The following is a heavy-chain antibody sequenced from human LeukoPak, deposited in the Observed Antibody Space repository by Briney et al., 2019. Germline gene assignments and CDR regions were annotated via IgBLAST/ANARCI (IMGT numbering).Heavy chain of an antibody. CDR2: IYTSGST. CDR3: ARETSVLRFLEWLSFDY. D-gene: IGHD3-3*01. Sequence: SETLSLTCTVSGGSISSGSYYWSWIRQPAGKGLEWIGRIYTSGSTNYNPSLKSRVAISVDTSKNQFSLKLSSVTAADTAVYYCARETSVLRFLEWLSFDYWGQGTLVTVSS. V-gene: IGHV4-61*02. J-gene: IGHJ4*02. CDR1: GGSISSGSYY.